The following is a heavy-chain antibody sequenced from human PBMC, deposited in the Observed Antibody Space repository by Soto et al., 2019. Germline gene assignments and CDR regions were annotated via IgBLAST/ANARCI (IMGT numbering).Heavy chain of an antibody. J-gene: IGHJ6*02. CDR1: GGTFSSYA. CDR3: ARHIAAAGTRDYGMDV. Sequence: QVQLVQSGAEVKKPGSSVKVSCKASGGTFSSYAISWVRQAPGQGLEWMGGIIPIFGTANYAQKFQGRVTINADESTSTAYIELSSLRSEDTAVYYCARHIAAAGTRDYGMDVWGQGTTVTVSS. CDR2: IIPIFGTA. D-gene: IGHD6-13*01. V-gene: IGHV1-69*12.